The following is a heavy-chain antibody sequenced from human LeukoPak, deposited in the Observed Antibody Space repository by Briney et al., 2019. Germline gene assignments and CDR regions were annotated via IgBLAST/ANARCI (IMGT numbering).Heavy chain of an antibody. D-gene: IGHD3-10*01. V-gene: IGHV4-59*08. CDR1: GGSISSYY. Sequence: SETLSLTCTVSGGSISSYYWSWIRQPPGKGLEWIGYIYYSGSTNYNPSLKRRVTISVDTSKNQFSLKLSSVTAADTAVYYCARLGYYYGSGSPIGFYWFDPWGQGTLVTVSS. CDR3: ARLGYYYGSGSPIGFYWFDP. J-gene: IGHJ5*02. CDR2: IYYSGST.